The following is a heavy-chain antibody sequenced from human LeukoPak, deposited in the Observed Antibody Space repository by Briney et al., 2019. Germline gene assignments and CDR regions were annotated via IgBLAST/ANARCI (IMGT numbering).Heavy chain of an antibody. J-gene: IGHJ4*02. Sequence: ASVKVSCKASGYTFTSYAMHWVRQAPGQRLEWMGWINAGNGNTKYSQKFQGRVTITRDTSASTAYMELSSLRSEDTAVYYCARDRFRSYYDILTGSIYIDYWGQGTLVTVSS. CDR1: GYTFTSYA. D-gene: IGHD3-9*01. V-gene: IGHV1-3*01. CDR2: INAGNGNT. CDR3: ARDRFRSYYDILTGSIYIDY.